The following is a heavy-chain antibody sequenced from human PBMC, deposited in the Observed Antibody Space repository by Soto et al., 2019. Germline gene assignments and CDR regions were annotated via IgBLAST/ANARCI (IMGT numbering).Heavy chain of an antibody. CDR3: AKETTRFAVPPALDY. CDR1: GYTFNNYA. Sequence: GGFLRLSCEASGYTFNNYAMHWVRLAAGKGLEWVAGISYDGRNTFYADSVKGRFTISRDNSKNTLSLQMNSLRAEDTAVYYCAKETTRFAVPPALDYWGQGTLVTV. CDR2: ISYDGRNT. V-gene: IGHV3-30*18. D-gene: IGHD1-1*01. J-gene: IGHJ4*02.